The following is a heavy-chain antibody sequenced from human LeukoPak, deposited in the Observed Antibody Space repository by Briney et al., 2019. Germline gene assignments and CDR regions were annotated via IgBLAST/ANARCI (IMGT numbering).Heavy chain of an antibody. Sequence: SETLSLTFAVSGGSISSSNWWSWVRQPPGKGLEWIGEIYHSGSTNYNPSLKSRVTISVDKSKNQFSLKLSSVTAADTAVYYCAREGPHYYGSGSNWFDPWGQGTLVTVSS. V-gene: IGHV4-4*02. CDR1: GGSISSSNW. J-gene: IGHJ5*02. CDR2: IYHSGST. D-gene: IGHD3-10*01. CDR3: AREGPHYYGSGSNWFDP.